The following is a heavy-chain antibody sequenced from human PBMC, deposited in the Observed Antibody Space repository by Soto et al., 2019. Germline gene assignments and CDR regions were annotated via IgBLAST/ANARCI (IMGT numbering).Heavy chain of an antibody. CDR3: ARYTVTQYHYYGMDV. J-gene: IGHJ6*02. CDR2: IIPIFGTA. CDR1: GGTFSSYA. D-gene: IGHD4-17*01. V-gene: IGHV1-69*13. Sequence: GASVKGSCKASGGTFSSYAISWVRQAPGQGLEWMGGIIPIFGTANYAQKFQGRVTITADESTSTAYMELSSLRSEDTAVYYCARYTVTQYHYYGMDVWGQGTTVTVSS.